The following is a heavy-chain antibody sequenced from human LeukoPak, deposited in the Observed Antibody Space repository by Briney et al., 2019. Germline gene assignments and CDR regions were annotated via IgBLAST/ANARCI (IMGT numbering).Heavy chain of an antibody. D-gene: IGHD6-19*01. CDR1: GFTFSSYW. J-gene: IGHJ6*02. V-gene: IGHV3-74*01. Sequence: GGSLRLSCAASGFTFSSYWMPWVRQAPGKGLVWVSRINSDGSSTSYADSVKGRFTISRDSAKNTLYLQMNSLRAEDTAVYYCAKGSSGWYGVNYGMDVWGQGTTVTVSS. CDR3: AKGSSGWYGVNYGMDV. CDR2: INSDGSST.